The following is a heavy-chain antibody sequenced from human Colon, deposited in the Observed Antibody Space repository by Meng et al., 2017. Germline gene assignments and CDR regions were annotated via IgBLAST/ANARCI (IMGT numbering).Heavy chain of an antibody. CDR2: IYFSGNT. CDR3: ARYFYDSRGVTWFDP. J-gene: IGHJ5*02. Sequence: QVQLQEPGPGVGQPSQSLSLPCTFSGGSISSGDYYLSWIRQPPGKGLEWIGYIYFSGNTYYNPSLKSRVSISVDTSKNRFSLNLSSVTAADTAVYYCARYFYDSRGVTWFDPWGQGTLVTVSS. V-gene: IGHV4-30-4*01. CDR1: GGSISSGDYY. D-gene: IGHD3-22*01.